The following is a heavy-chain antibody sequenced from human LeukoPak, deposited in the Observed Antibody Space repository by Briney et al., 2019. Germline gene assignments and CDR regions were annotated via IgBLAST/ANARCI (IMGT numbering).Heavy chain of an antibody. CDR2: ISAYNGNT. CDR3: ARDWVWRWFGEVEHWFDP. J-gene: IGHJ5*02. Sequence: ASVKVSCKASGYTFTSYGISWVRQAPGQGHEWMGWISAYNGNTNYAQKLQGRLTMTTDTSTSTAYMELRSLRSDDTAVYYCARDWVWRWFGEVEHWFDPWGQGTLVTVSS. D-gene: IGHD3-10*01. V-gene: IGHV1-18*01. CDR1: GYTFTSYG.